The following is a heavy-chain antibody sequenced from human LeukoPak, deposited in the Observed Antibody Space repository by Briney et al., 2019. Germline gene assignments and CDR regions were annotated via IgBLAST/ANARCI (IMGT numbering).Heavy chain of an antibody. CDR3: ARGPLEMATITPFDY. V-gene: IGHV3-30*04. CDR1: GFTFSSYA. J-gene: IGHJ4*02. CDR2: ISYDGSNK. Sequence: RGSLRLSCAASGFTFSSYAMHWVRQAPGKGLEWVAVISYDGSNKYYADSVKGRFTISRDNSKNTLYLQMNSLRAEDTAVYYCARGPLEMATITPFDYWGQGTLVTVSS. D-gene: IGHD5-24*01.